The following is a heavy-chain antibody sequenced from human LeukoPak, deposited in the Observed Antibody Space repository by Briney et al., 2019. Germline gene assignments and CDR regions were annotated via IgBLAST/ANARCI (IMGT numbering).Heavy chain of an antibody. D-gene: IGHD3-3*01. CDR1: GGTFSSYT. J-gene: IGHJ5*02. Sequence: SVKVSRKASGGTFSSYTISWVRRAPGQGLEWMGRIIPILGIANYAQKFQGRVTITADKSTSTAYMELSSLRSEDTAVYYCARIHDFWRNRFDPWGQGTLVTVSS. CDR2: IIPILGIA. V-gene: IGHV1-69*02. CDR3: ARIHDFWRNRFDP.